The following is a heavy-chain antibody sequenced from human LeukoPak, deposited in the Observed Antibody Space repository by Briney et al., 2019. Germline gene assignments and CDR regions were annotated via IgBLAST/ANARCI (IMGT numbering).Heavy chain of an antibody. CDR1: GFTFSSYS. CDR2: ISSSGNTI. V-gene: IGHV3-48*04. Sequence: GGSLRLSCAASGFTFSSYSMNWVRQAPGKGLEWVSFISSSGNTIYYADSVKGRFTISRDNAKNSLYLQMNSLRAEDTAVYYCASRDGYNYYFDYWGQGTLVTVSS. D-gene: IGHD5-24*01. CDR3: ASRDGYNYYFDY. J-gene: IGHJ4*02.